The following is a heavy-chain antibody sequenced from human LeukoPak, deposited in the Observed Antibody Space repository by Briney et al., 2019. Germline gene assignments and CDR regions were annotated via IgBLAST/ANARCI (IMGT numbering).Heavy chain of an antibody. D-gene: IGHD1-7*01. V-gene: IGHV3-23*01. CDR1: GFTFSSYG. J-gene: IGHJ3*02. CDR3: AKGGVYNWNSDAFDI. CDR2: ISGSGGST. Sequence: PGGSLRLSCAASGFTFSSYGMSWVRQAPGKGLEWVSTISGSGGSTYYADSVKGRFTISRDNSKNTLYLQMNSLRAEDTAVYYCAKGGVYNWNSDAFDIWGQGTMVTVSS.